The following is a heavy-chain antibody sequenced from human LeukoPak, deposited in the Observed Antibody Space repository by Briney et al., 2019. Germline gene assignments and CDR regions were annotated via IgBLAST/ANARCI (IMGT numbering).Heavy chain of an antibody. J-gene: IGHJ4*02. CDR1: GYTFTSYG. Sequence: ASVKVSCKASGYTFTSYGISWVRQAPGQGREWMGWISAYNGNTNYAQTLQGRVTMTTDTSTSTAYMELRSLRSDDTAVYYCARNDYGDYVLYFDYWGQGTLVTVSS. CDR3: ARNDYGDYVLYFDY. D-gene: IGHD4-17*01. V-gene: IGHV1-18*04. CDR2: ISAYNGNT.